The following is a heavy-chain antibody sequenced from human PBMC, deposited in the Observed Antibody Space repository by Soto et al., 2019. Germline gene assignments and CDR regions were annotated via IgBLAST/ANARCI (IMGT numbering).Heavy chain of an antibody. V-gene: IGHV4-59*12. Sequence: SETLSLTCTVSGGSISSYYWGWVRQPPGKGLEWIGNIYYSGSTNYNPSLKSRVTISVDTSKNQFSLKTEDTAMYYCTRVRTTGPVIPDYWGQGTVVTVSS. CDR3: TGPVIPDY. CDR1: GGSISSYY. D-gene: IGHD3-9*01. J-gene: IGHJ4*02. CDR2: IYYSGST.